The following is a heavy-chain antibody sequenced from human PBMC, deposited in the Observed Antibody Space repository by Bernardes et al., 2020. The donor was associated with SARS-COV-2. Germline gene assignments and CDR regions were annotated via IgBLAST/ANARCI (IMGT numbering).Heavy chain of an antibody. J-gene: IGHJ4*02. V-gene: IGHV4-59*01. Sequence: SETLSLTCSVSGGPTSNSYWTWIRQPPGKGLEWIGYFYYNGNSKYNPSLKSRVTISVDTSKNQLSLMVTSVTAAETDVYFCARGGENSLEYWVQGTLVTFTS. D-gene: IGHD3-10*01. CDR3: ARGGENSLEY. CDR1: GGPTSNSY. CDR2: FYYNGNS.